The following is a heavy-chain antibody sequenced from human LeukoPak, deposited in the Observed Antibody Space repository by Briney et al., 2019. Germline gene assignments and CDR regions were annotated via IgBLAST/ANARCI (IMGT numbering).Heavy chain of an antibody. J-gene: IGHJ6*02. CDR1: GFTFSGYG. Sequence: GGSLRLSCAASGFTFSGYGMHWVRQAPGKGLEWVAFIRYDGSNKYYADSVKGRFTISRDNSKNTLYLQMNSLRAEDTAVYYCANDLSGYYYGMDVWGQGTTVTVSS. CDR3: ANDLSGYYYGMDV. V-gene: IGHV3-30*02. D-gene: IGHD3-10*01. CDR2: IRYDGSNK.